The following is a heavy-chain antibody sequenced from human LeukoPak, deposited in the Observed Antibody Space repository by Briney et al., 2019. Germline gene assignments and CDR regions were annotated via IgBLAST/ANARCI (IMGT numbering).Heavy chain of an antibody. Sequence: GGSLRLSCAASGFTFSSYSMNWVRQAPGKGPEWVSSISSSSSYIYYADSVKGRFTISRDNAKNSLYLQMNSLRAEDTAVYYCARGPYSSSWSFDYWGQGTLVTVSS. V-gene: IGHV3-21*01. CDR3: ARGPYSSSWSFDY. CDR1: GFTFSSYS. CDR2: ISSSSSYI. J-gene: IGHJ4*02. D-gene: IGHD6-13*01.